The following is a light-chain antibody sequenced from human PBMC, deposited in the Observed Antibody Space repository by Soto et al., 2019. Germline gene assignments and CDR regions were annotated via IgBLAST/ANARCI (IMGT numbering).Light chain of an antibody. J-gene: IGKJ5*01. V-gene: IGKV1-33*01. CDR3: QQYHSLIT. Sequence: IQMTQSPSSLSASVGDRVTITCHASQDISNYLNWYQQKPGKAPKLLISDASRLETGVPSRFSGRGSGTDFTFTISSLQPEDIATYYCQQYHSLITFGRGTRLEIK. CDR1: QDISNY. CDR2: DAS.